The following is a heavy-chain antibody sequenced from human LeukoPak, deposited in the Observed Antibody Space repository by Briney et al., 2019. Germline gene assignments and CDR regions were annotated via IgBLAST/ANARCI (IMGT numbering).Heavy chain of an antibody. CDR3: ARDQSGSPAFDI. V-gene: IGHV3-20*04. Sequence: PGGSLRLSCAASGFSFSSFSMSWVRQAPGKGLEWVSGINWNGGSTGYADSVKGRFTISRDNAKNSLYLQMNSLRAEDTAVYYCARDQSGSPAFDIWGQGTMVTVSS. D-gene: IGHD3-10*01. J-gene: IGHJ3*02. CDR2: INWNGGST. CDR1: GFSFSSFS.